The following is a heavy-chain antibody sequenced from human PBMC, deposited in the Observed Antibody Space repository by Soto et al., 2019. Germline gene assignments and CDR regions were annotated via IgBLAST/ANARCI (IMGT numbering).Heavy chain of an antibody. CDR2: ISGSGGNT. J-gene: IGHJ5*02. D-gene: IGHD2-15*01. V-gene: IGHV3-23*01. CDR3: AKARYCSGGICPEWFDP. Sequence: GGSLRLSCAASGFTFSSYAMSWVRQAPGRGLEWVSTISGSGGNTYYADSVKGRFTISRDNSENTLYLQMSGLRAEDTAVYHCAKARYCSGGICPEWFDPWGQGTLVTVSS. CDR1: GFTFSSYA.